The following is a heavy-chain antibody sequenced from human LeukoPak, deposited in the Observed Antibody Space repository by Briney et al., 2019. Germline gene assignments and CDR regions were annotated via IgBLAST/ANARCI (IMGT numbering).Heavy chain of an antibody. V-gene: IGHV3-21*01. CDR1: GFTFSSYT. J-gene: IGHJ4*02. Sequence: PGGSLRLSCAASGFTFSSYTMNWVRQAPGKGPEWVSSISSSSRYVYYADSVKGRFTISRDNAKNSLYLQMNSLRAEDMAVYYCARGDWSLDNWGQGTLVTVSS. CDR2: ISSSSRYV. CDR3: ARGDWSLDN. D-gene: IGHD3/OR15-3a*01.